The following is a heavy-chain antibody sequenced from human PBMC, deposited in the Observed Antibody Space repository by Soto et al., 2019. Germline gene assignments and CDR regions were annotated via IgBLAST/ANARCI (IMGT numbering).Heavy chain of an antibody. D-gene: IGHD3-22*01. Sequence: GGSLRLSCAASGFTFSSYGMHWVRQAPGKGLEWVAVISYDGSNKYYADSVKGRFTISRDNSKNTLYLQMNSLRAEDTAVYYCAKCFNDYDRNMVSDYWGQGTLVTVSS. V-gene: IGHV3-30*18. CDR2: ISYDGSNK. CDR1: GFTFSSYG. CDR3: AKCFNDYDRNMVSDY. J-gene: IGHJ4*02.